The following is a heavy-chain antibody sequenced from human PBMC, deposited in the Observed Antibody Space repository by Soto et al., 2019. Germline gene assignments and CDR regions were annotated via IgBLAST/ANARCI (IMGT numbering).Heavy chain of an antibody. CDR2: ISSNGGST. Sequence: GGSLRLSCSASGFTFSSYAMRWVRQAPGKGLEYVSAISSNGGSTYYADSVKGRFTISRDNSKNTLYLQMSSLRAEDTAVYYCVKDGNYYDSSGYYYGDYYYGMDVWGQGTTVTVSS. CDR1: GFTFSSYA. J-gene: IGHJ6*02. V-gene: IGHV3-64D*08. D-gene: IGHD3-22*01. CDR3: VKDGNYYDSSGYYYGDYYYGMDV.